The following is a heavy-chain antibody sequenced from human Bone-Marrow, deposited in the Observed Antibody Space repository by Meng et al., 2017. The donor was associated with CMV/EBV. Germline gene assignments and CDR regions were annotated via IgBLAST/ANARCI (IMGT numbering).Heavy chain of an antibody. CDR1: GYTFTSYY. CDR3: ASPILGRPEYCSSTSCSLYYYYGMDV. CDR2: INPSGGST. D-gene: IGHD2-2*01. J-gene: IGHJ6*02. V-gene: IGHV1-46*01. Sequence: ASVKVSCKASGYTFTSYYMHWVRQAPGQGLEWMGIINPSGGSTSYAQKFQGRVTMTRDTSTSTVYMELSSLRSEDTAVYYCASPILGRPEYCSSTSCSLYYYYGMDVWGQGTTVTVSS.